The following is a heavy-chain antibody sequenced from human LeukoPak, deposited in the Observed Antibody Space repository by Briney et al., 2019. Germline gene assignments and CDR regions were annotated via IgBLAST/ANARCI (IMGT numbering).Heavy chain of an antibody. CDR2: LYTSGST. CDR1: GGSISSGSYF. J-gene: IGHJ6*03. D-gene: IGHD3-3*01. Sequence: SQTLSLTCTVSGGSISSGSYFWSWIRQPAGKGLEWIGRLYTSGSTNYNPSLKSRVTISVDLSKNQVSLKVNAVTAADSAVYYCARQAYYDFWSGYSESMDVWGKGTTVTVSS. V-gene: IGHV4-61*02. CDR3: ARQAYYDFWSGYSESMDV.